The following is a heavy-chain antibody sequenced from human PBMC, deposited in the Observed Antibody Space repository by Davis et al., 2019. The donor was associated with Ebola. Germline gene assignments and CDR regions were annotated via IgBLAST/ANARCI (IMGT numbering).Heavy chain of an antibody. CDR3: ARKPARWENWFDP. J-gene: IGHJ5*02. D-gene: IGHD2-2*01. Sequence: MPSETLSLTCTVSGGSIISSSSYWGWIRQPPGKGLEWIGEIYHSGSTNYNPSLKSRVTISVDKSKNQFSLRLTSATAADTAVYYCARKPARWENWFDPWGQGTLVTVSS. V-gene: IGHV4-39*07. CDR1: GGSIISSSSY. CDR2: IYHSGST.